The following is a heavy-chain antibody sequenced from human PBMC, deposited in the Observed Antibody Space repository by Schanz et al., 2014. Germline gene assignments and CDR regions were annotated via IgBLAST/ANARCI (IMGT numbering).Heavy chain of an antibody. CDR1: GFSFSSYS. D-gene: IGHD3-10*01. V-gene: IGHV3-48*01. Sequence: EADLVESGGGLIQRGESLRLSCSASGFSFSSYSMNWVRQAPGKGLEWLSYIDGKSTTVYYADSVKGRFTISRDNAKNSLFLQMNSLRVEDTAVYYCARLPVGYGSGIWDVWGQGTSVTDSS. CDR3: ARLPVGYGSGIWDV. J-gene: IGHJ6*02. CDR2: IDGKSTTV.